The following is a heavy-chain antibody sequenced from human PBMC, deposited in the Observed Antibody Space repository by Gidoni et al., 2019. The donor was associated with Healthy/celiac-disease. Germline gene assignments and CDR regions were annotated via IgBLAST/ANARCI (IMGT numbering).Heavy chain of an antibody. J-gene: IGHJ4*02. D-gene: IGHD6-13*01. V-gene: IGHV3-23*01. CDR2: ISGSGGST. CDR3: AKGGSSWYEVDY. Sequence: EVQLLESGGGLVQPGGSLRLSCAASCFPFSMYAMIWVRQAPGKGLEWVSAISGSGGSTYYADSVKGRFTISRDNSKNTLYLQMNSLRAEDTAVYYCAKGGSSWYEVDYWGQGTLVTVSS. CDR1: CFPFSMYA.